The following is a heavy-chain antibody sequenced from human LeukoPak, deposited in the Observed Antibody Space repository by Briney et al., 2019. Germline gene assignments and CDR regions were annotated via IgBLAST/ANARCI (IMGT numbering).Heavy chain of an antibody. CDR2: IYTSGST. CDR1: GGSISSGSYY. CDR3: ARSGFLEWLLSPNYYFDY. J-gene: IGHJ4*02. Sequence: SQTLSLTCTVSGGSISSGSYYWSWIRQPAGKGLEWIGRIYTSGSTNYNPSLKSRVTISVDTSKNQFSLKLSSVTAADTAVYYCARSGFLEWLLSPNYYFDYWGQGTLVTVSS. V-gene: IGHV4-61*02. D-gene: IGHD3-3*01.